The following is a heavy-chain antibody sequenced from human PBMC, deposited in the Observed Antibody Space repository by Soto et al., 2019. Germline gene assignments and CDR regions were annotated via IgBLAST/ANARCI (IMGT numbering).Heavy chain of an antibody. J-gene: IGHJ4*02. CDR2: ISYDGSNK. V-gene: IGHV3-30-3*01. CDR3: ARDSNVGPLSTFDY. D-gene: IGHD3-10*01. Sequence: GGSLRLSCAASGFTFSSYAMHWVRQAPGKGLEWVAVISYDGSNKYYADSVKGRFTISRDNSKNTLYLQMNSLRAEDTAVYYCARDSNVGPLSTFDYWGQGTLVTVSS. CDR1: GFTFSSYA.